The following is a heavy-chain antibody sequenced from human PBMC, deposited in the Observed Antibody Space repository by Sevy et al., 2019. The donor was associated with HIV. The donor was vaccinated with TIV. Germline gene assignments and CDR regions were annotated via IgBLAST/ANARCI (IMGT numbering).Heavy chain of an antibody. CDR1: GYTFTSYG. CDR3: AGDHYGDYRPPAADYYYGMDV. J-gene: IGHJ6*02. Sequence: ASVKVSCKASGYTFTSYGISWVRQAPGQGLEWMGWISAYNGNTNYAQKLQGRVTMTTDTSRSTAYMELRSLRSDDTAVYYCAGDHYGDYRPPAADYYYGMDVWGQGTTVTVSS. V-gene: IGHV1-18*01. CDR2: ISAYNGNT. D-gene: IGHD4-17*01.